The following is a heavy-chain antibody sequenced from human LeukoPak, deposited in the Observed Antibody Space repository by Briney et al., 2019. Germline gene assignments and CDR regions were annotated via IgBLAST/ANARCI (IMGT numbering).Heavy chain of an antibody. J-gene: IGHJ4*02. V-gene: IGHV3-23*01. CDR2: ISGSGGST. D-gene: IGHD4-17*01. CDR3: ARDLGDYGDYNY. CDR1: GFTFSSYG. Sequence: GGSLRLSCAASGFTFSSYGMSWVRQAPGKGLEWVSAISGSGGSTYYADSVKGRFTISRDNSKNTLYLQMNSLRAEDTAVYYCARDLGDYGDYNYWGQGTLVTVSS.